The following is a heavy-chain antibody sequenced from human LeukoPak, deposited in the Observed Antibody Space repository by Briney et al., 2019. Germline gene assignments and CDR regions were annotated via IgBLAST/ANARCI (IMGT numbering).Heavy chain of an antibody. Sequence: ASVKVSCTASGYTFTGYYMHWVRQAPGQGLEWMGWINPNSGGTNYAQKFQGWVTMTRDTSISTAYMELSRLRSDDTAVYYCARGGYDFVYYYYGMDVWGQGTTVTVSS. J-gene: IGHJ6*02. CDR1: GYTFTGYY. CDR2: INPNSGGT. D-gene: IGHD3-3*01. CDR3: ARGGYDFVYYYYGMDV. V-gene: IGHV1-2*04.